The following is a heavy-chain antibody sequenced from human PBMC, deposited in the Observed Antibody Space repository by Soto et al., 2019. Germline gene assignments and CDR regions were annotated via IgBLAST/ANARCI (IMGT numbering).Heavy chain of an antibody. V-gene: IGHV3-30-3*01. J-gene: IGHJ4*02. Sequence: QVQLVESGGGVVQPGRSLRLSCAASGFTFSTYTMHWVRQAPGKGLEWVADISYDGINKYFADSVKGRFTISRDNSKNTXXLQMNSLRADDTAVYYGAKAARGYTSGWYEYYFDYWGQGTLVTVSS. CDR1: GFTFSTYT. CDR3: AKAARGYTSGWYEYYFDY. CDR2: ISYDGINK. D-gene: IGHD6-19*01.